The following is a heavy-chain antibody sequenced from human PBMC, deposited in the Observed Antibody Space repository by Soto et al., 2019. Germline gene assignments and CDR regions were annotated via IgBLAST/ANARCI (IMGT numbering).Heavy chain of an antibody. CDR3: ARDRADSSSWNFDY. J-gene: IGHJ4*02. V-gene: IGHV3-30-3*01. CDR2: ISYDGSNK. D-gene: IGHD6-13*01. Sequence: QVQLVESGGGVVQPGRSLRLSCAASGLTFSSYAMHWVRQAPGKGLEWVAVISYDGSNKYYADSVKGRFTISRDNSKNTLYLQMNSLRAEDTAVYYCARDRADSSSWNFDYWGQGTLVTVSS. CDR1: GLTFSSYA.